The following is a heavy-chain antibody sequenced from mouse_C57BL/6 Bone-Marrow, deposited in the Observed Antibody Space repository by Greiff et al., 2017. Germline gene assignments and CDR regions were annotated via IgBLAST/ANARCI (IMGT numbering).Heavy chain of an antibody. CDR3: ASRGINDDEYYAMDY. D-gene: IGHD1-2*01. Sequence: VQLQQSGAELARPGASVKLSCKASGYTFTSYGISWVKQRTGQGLEWIGEIYPRSGNTYYNEKFKGKATLTADKSSSTAYMELRSLTSEDSAVYFCASRGINDDEYYAMDYWGQGTSVTVSS. V-gene: IGHV1-81*01. CDR1: GYTFTSYG. CDR2: IYPRSGNT. J-gene: IGHJ4*01.